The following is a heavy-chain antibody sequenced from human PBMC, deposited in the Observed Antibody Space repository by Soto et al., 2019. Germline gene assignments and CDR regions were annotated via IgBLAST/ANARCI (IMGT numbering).Heavy chain of an antibody. J-gene: IGHJ4*02. V-gene: IGHV3-23*01. CDR3: AKDLNLYSGYDYFDY. Sequence: PGGSLRLSCAASGFTFSSYAMSWVRQAPGKGLEWVSAISGSGGSTYYADSVKGRFTISRDNSKNTLYLQMNSLRAEDTAVYYCAKDLNLYSGYDYFDYWGQGTLVTVSS. CDR2: ISGSGGST. CDR1: GFTFSSYA. D-gene: IGHD5-12*01.